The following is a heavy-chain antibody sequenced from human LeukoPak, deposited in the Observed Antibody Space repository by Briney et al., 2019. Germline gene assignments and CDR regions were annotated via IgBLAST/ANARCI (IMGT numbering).Heavy chain of an antibody. CDR1: GFTFSSYA. D-gene: IGHD6-19*01. CDR2: ISSSSSYI. V-gene: IGHV3-21*01. Sequence: GGSLRLSCAASGFTFSSYAMSWVRQAPGKGLEWVSSISSSSSYIYYADSVKGRFTISRDNAKNSLYLQMNSLRAEDTAEYYCARVEGSGWYIGYWGQGTLVTVSS. J-gene: IGHJ4*02. CDR3: ARVEGSGWYIGY.